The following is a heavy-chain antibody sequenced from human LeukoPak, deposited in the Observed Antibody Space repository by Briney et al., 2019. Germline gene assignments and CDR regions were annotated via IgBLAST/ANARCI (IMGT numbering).Heavy chain of an antibody. D-gene: IGHD6-13*01. CDR1: GFTLSSYW. CDR3: ASKGYSSSWYLTRDWYFDL. V-gene: IGHV3-7*01. Sequence: GGSLRLSCAASGFTLSSYWMSWVRQAPGKGLEWVANIKQDGSEKYYVDSVKGRFTISRDNAKNSLYLQMNSLRAEDTAVYYCASKGYSSSWYLTRDWYFDLWGRGTLVTVSS. CDR2: IKQDGSEK. J-gene: IGHJ2*01.